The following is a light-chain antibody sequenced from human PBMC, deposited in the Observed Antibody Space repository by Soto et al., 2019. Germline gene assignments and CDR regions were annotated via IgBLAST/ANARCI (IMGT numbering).Light chain of an antibody. Sequence: EIVLTQSPGTLSLSPGERATLSCRASQSVTSDYLAWYQQTPGQAPRLLIYGTSSRATGIPDRFSGSGSGTDFTLTISRLEPEDFAVYFCHYYGYSRYTFGQGTKLEIK. CDR3: HYYGYSRYT. V-gene: IGKV3-20*01. CDR2: GTS. J-gene: IGKJ2*01. CDR1: QSVTSDY.